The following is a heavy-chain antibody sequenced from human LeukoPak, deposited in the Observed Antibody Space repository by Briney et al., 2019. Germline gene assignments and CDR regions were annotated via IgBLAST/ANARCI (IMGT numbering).Heavy chain of an antibody. V-gene: IGHV1-2*02. J-gene: IGHJ4*02. CDR1: GYTFTGYY. CDR2: INPNSGGT. Sequence: ASLTVSCKASGYTFTGYYMHWVRQAPGQGLEWIGWINPNSGGTNCAQTFQGRVTMTRDTSISTAYMELSRLRSDDTAVYYCARYYYDSSGYFQALDYWGQGTLVTVSS. D-gene: IGHD3-22*01. CDR3: ARYYYDSSGYFQALDY.